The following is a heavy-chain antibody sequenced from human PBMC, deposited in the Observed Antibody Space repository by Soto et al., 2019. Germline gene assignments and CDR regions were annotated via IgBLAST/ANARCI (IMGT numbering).Heavy chain of an antibody. V-gene: IGHV3-66*01. CDR1: GFTVSSNY. CDR2: IYSGGST. D-gene: IGHD3-16*01. J-gene: IGHJ4*02. Sequence: EVQLVESGGGLVQPGGSLRLSCAASGFTVSSNYMSWVRQAPGKGLEWVSVIYSGGSTYYSDSVKGRFSISRDNSKNTRYLQMNSLRAEDTAVYYCARSIKFGGVPLWGQGTLVTVSS. CDR3: ARSIKFGGVPL.